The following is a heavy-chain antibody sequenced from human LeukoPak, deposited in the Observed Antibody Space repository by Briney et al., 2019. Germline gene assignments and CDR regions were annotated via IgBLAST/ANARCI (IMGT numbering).Heavy chain of an antibody. CDR2: ISGSGGST. CDR1: GFTFSSYA. J-gene: IGHJ4*02. CDR3: AKRDFWSGYYGY. D-gene: IGHD3-3*01. Sequence: PGGSLRLSCAASGFTFSSYAMSWVRQAPGKGLEWVSAISGSGGSTYYADSVKGRFTISRDNSKSTLYLQMNSLRAEDTAVYYCAKRDFWSGYYGYWGQGTLVTVSS. V-gene: IGHV3-23*01.